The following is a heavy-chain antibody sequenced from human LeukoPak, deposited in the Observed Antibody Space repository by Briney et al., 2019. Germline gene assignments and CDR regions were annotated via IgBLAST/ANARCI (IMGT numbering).Heavy chain of an antibody. CDR3: TTDLFIVVVVAATHLAEYFQH. J-gene: IGHJ1*01. CDR2: IKSKTDGGTT. V-gene: IGHV3-15*01. Sequence: GGSLRLSCAASGFTFSSAWMSWVRQAPGKGLEWVGRIKSKTDGGTTDYAAPVKGRFTISRDDSKNTLYLQMNSLKTEDTAVYYCTTDLFIVVVVAATHLAEYFQHWGQGTLVTVSS. D-gene: IGHD2-15*01. CDR1: GFTFSSAW.